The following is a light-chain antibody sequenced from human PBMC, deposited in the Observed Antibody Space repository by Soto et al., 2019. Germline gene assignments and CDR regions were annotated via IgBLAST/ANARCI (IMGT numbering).Light chain of an antibody. V-gene: IGLV2-8*01. J-gene: IGLJ1*01. CDR2: EVT. CDR1: SSDVGGYDY. Sequence: QSALTQPPSASGSPGQSVTISCTGTSSDVGGYDYVSWYQQYPGKTPKLMIFEVTKRPSGVPDRFSGSKSGTTASLTISGLQTEDEAEYYCTSYTSSSTYVFGTGTKVTVL. CDR3: TSYTSSSTYV.